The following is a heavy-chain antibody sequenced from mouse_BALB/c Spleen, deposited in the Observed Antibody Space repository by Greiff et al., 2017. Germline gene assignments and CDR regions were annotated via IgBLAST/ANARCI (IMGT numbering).Heavy chain of an antibody. CDR2: ISSGGSYT. CDR1: GFTFSSYT. Sequence: QVVESGGGLVKPGGSLKLSCAASGFTFSSYTMSWVRQTPEKRLEWVATISSGGSYTYYPDSVKGRFTISRDNAKNTLYLQMSSLKSEDTAMYYCTRESSYYAMDYWGQGTSVTVSS. D-gene: IGHD1-1*01. V-gene: IGHV5-6-4*01. J-gene: IGHJ4*01. CDR3: TRESSYYAMDY.